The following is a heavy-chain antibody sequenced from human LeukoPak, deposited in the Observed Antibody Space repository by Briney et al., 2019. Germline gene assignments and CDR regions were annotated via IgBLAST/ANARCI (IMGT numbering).Heavy chain of an antibody. CDR2: IASDGSST. D-gene: IGHD6-6*01. CDR3: AREYITSSGRASDI. V-gene: IGHV3-74*01. J-gene: IGHJ3*02. CDR1: GFTFSSYW. Sequence: SGGSLRLSCAASGFTFSSYWMNWVRQAPGKGLVWVSRIASDGSSTTYADSVKGRFSISRDNAKNTLYLQMNSLRADDTAVYYCAREYITSSGRASDIWGQGTMVTVSS.